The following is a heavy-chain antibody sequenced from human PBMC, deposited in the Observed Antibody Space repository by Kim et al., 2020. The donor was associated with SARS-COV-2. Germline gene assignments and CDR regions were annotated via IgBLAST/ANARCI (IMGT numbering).Heavy chain of an antibody. J-gene: IGHJ2*01. D-gene: IGHD6-19*01. V-gene: IGHV3-30*18. CDR1: GFTFSSYG. Sequence: GGSLRLSCAASGFTFSSYGMHWVRQAPGKGLEWVAVISYDGSNKYYADSVKGRFTISRDNSKNTLYLQMNSLRAEDTAVYYCAKDLGVAGTRGILDLWGRGTLVTVSS. CDR2: ISYDGSNK. CDR3: AKDLGVAGTRGILDL.